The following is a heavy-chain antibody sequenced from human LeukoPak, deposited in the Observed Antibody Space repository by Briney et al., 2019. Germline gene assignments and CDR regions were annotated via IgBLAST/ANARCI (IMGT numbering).Heavy chain of an antibody. V-gene: IGHV3-9*01. CDR2: ISWNSGSI. CDR1: GFTFDGYA. D-gene: IGHD3-10*01. J-gene: IGHJ4*02. Sequence: GGSLRLSCAASGFTFDGYAMHWVRQAPGKGLEWVSGISWNSGSIGYADSVKGRFTISRDNAKNSLYLQMNSLRAEDTALYYCAKEITYYYGSGSSTFDYWGQGTLVTVSS. CDR3: AKEITYYYGSGSSTFDY.